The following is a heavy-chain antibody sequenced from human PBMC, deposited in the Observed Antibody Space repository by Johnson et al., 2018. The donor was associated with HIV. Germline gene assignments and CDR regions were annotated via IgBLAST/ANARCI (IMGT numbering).Heavy chain of an antibody. V-gene: IGHV3-30*04. J-gene: IGHJ3*02. CDR2: ISYDGSNK. Sequence: QVQLVESGGGVVQPGRSLRLSCAASGFTFSNYAMHWVRQAPGKGLEWVAVISYDGSNKYYADSVKGRFTISRDNFKNTLFLQMNSLRAEDTAVYSCAQEVRIAGSAAFDIWGQGTMVTVSS. D-gene: IGHD6-13*01. CDR1: GFTFSNYA. CDR3: AQEVRIAGSAAFDI.